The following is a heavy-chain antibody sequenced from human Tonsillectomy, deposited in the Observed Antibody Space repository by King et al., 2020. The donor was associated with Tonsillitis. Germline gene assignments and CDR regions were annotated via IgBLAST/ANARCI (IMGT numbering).Heavy chain of an antibody. CDR3: ARETRSNWGSSGFDY. Sequence: QLQESCPGLVKPSHNLFLTCTVAGGSIRSGCYDWSLIRQPAGKGLDWIGRIYTIVRTDYNPFFKSRVSMSLDTSKNQLSLKLTSVTAADTAVYYCARETRSNWGSSGFDYWGQGTLVTVSS. CDR2: IYTIVRT. CDR1: GGSIRSGCYD. J-gene: IGHJ4*02. V-gene: IGHV4-61*02. D-gene: IGHD7-27*01.